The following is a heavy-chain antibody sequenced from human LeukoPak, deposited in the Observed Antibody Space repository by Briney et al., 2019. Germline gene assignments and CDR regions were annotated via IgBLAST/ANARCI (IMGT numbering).Heavy chain of an antibody. CDR2: IYTSGST. J-gene: IGHJ4*02. CDR3: AGDLRYGGNSD. V-gene: IGHV4-61*02. CDR1: GGSISSGSYY. D-gene: IGHD4-23*01. Sequence: SETLSLTCTVSGGSISSGSYYWSWIRQPAGKGLEWIGRIYTSGSTNYNPSLKSRVTISVDTSKNQFSLKLSSVTAADTAVYYCAGDLRYGGNSDWGQGTLVTVSS.